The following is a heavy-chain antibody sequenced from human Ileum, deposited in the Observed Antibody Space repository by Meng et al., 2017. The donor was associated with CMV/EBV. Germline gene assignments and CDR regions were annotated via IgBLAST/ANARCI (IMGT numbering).Heavy chain of an antibody. CDR2: INSDGSAT. CDR3: TCIPGT. J-gene: IGHJ4*02. D-gene: IGHD2-2*02. V-gene: IGHV3-74*01. Sequence: GESLKISCAASGFSFSNYWMHWVRQAPGKGLVWVSRINSDGSATFYADSVKGRFTISRDNAKNTLFLQMNSLRAEDTAMYYCTCIPGTGGQGTLVTVSS. CDR1: GFSFSNYW.